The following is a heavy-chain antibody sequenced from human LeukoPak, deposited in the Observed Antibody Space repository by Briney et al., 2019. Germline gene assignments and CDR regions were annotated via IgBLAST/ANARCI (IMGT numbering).Heavy chain of an antibody. J-gene: IGHJ5*02. D-gene: IGHD5/OR15-5a*01. CDR1: GGSFSTYY. V-gene: IGHV4-34*01. Sequence: SETLSLTCAVFGGSFSTYYWSWIRQPPGMGLEWIGEINHSGSTTYNPSLKSRVTMSVDTSKSQFSLKLSSVTAADTAVYYCVRFYARNWFDPWGQGTPVTVSS. CDR3: VRFYARNWFDP. CDR2: INHSGST.